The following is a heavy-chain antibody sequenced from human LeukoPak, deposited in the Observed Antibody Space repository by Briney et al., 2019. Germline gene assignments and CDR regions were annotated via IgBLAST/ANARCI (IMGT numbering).Heavy chain of an antibody. CDR1: GFTFSTYS. Sequence: GGSLRLSCAASGFTFSTYSMNWVRQAPGKGLEWVSSISSGSNYIYYADSVKGRFTISRDNAENSLYLQMNSLSAEDTAVYYCARGGSGTTTGYYFDYWGQGTLVTVSS. D-gene: IGHD1-7*01. CDR2: ISSGSNYI. J-gene: IGHJ4*02. CDR3: ARGGSGTTTGYYFDY. V-gene: IGHV3-21*01.